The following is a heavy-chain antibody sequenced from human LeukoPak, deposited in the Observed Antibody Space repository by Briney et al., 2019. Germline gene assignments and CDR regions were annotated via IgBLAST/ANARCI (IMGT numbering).Heavy chain of an antibody. V-gene: IGHV4-38-2*02. J-gene: IGHJ5*02. CDR1: GYSISSGYY. Sequence: PSETLSLTCTVSGYSISSGYYWGWIRQPPGKGLEWIGRMYTSGSTNYNPSLKSRVTISIDTSKNQFSLKLSSETAADTAVYYCAREGLNMVRGIIPKEAWGWFDPWGQGALVTVSS. CDR3: AREGLNMVRGIIPKEAWGWFDP. D-gene: IGHD3-10*01. CDR2: MYTSGST.